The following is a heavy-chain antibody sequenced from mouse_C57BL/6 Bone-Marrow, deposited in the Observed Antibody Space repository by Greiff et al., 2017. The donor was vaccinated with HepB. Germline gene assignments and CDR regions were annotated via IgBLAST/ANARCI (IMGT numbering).Heavy chain of an antibody. D-gene: IGHD1-1*01. CDR1: GYTFTSYW. CDR3: ARASSYYFDY. Sequence: VQLQQSGAELAKPGASVKLSCKASGYTFTSYWMHWVKQRPGQGLEWIGYINPSSGYTKYNQKFKDKATLTAEKSSSTAYMQLSSLTYEDSAVYYCARASSYYFDYWGQGTTLTVSS. V-gene: IGHV1-7*01. J-gene: IGHJ2*01. CDR2: INPSSGYT.